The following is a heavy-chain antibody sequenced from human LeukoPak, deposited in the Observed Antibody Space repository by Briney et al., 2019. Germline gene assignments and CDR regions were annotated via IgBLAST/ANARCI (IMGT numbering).Heavy chain of an antibody. V-gene: IGHV1-46*01. CDR2: INPSGGST. D-gene: IGHD3-10*01. J-gene: IGHJ3*02. Sequence: ASVKVSCKASGYTFTSYDINWVRQAPGQGLEWMGIINPSGGSTSYAQKFQGRVTMTRDTSTSTVYMELSSLRSEDTAVYYCARAMAAWFGELSFAFDIWGQGTMVTVSS. CDR3: ARAMAAWFGELSFAFDI. CDR1: GYTFTSYD.